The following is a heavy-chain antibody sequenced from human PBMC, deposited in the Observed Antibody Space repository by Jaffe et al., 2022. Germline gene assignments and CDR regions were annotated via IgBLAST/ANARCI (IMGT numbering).Heavy chain of an antibody. J-gene: IGHJ4*02. CDR2: IFHSGRI. CDR1: GYSINNDVW. CDR3: ARNFES. Sequence: QVQLRESGPGLVKPSGTLSLTCTVSGYSINNDVWWSWVRQPPGKGLELIGQIFHSGRINYNPSLRSRVTMSLDKSTNQFSLRLNSVTAADTALYYCARNFESWGQGMLVAVSS. V-gene: IGHV4-4*02.